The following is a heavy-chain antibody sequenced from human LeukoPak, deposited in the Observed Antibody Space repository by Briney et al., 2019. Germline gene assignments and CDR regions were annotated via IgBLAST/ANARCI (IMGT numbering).Heavy chain of an antibody. CDR1: GGSISSYY. V-gene: IGHV4-4*09. D-gene: IGHD6-13*01. J-gene: IGHJ4*02. Sequence: SETLSLTCTVSGGSISSYYWSWIRQPPGKGLEWIGYIYTSGSTNYNPSLKSRVTISVDTSKNQFSLKLSSVTAADTAVYYCARGMAAAGSFDYWGQGTLVTVSS. CDR3: ARGMAAAGSFDY. CDR2: IYTSGST.